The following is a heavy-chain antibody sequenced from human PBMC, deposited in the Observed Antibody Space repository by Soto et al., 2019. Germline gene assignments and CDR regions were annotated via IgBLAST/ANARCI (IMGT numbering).Heavy chain of an antibody. CDR2: INAGNGNT. CDR3: ARGLNGYLHYFDY. J-gene: IGHJ4*02. CDR1: GYTFTSYA. V-gene: IGHV1-3*01. D-gene: IGHD5-18*01. Sequence: ASVTVSCQAFGYTFTSYAMHWVRQAPGQRLEWMGWINAGNGNTKYSQKFQGRVTITRDTSASTAYMELSSLRSEDTAVYYCARGLNGYLHYFDYWGQGTPVTVS.